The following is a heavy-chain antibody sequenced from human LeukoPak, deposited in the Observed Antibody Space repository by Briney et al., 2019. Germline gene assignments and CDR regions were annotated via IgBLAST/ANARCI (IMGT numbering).Heavy chain of an antibody. CDR3: ARDGFSSGYPYDAFDI. CDR2: IYSGGST. D-gene: IGHD3-22*01. J-gene: IGHJ3*02. Sequence: GGSLRLSCAASGFTVSSNYMSWVRQAPGKGLEWVSVIYSGGSTYYADSVKGRFTISRDNSKNTLYLQMNGLRAEDTAVYYCARDGFSSGYPYDAFDIWGQGTMVTVSS. V-gene: IGHV3-53*01. CDR1: GFTVSSNY.